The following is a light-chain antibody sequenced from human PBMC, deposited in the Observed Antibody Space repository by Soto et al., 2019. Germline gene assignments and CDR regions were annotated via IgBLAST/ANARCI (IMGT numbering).Light chain of an antibody. V-gene: IGKV3-20*01. J-gene: IGKJ5*01. CDR3: QQYGTLIT. CDR1: QSLGNTY. Sequence: EIVLTQSPGTLSLSPGERATLSCRASQSLGNTYLAWYQRKPGQAPRLLIYDASSRATDIPDRFSGSGAGTDFTLTISRLEPEDSAVYYCQQYGTLITFGQGKRLEIK. CDR2: DAS.